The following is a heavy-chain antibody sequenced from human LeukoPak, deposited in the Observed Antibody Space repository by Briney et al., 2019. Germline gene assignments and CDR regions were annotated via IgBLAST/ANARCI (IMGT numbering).Heavy chain of an antibody. J-gene: IGHJ3*02. D-gene: IGHD5-18*01. Sequence: SETLSLTCTVSGGSISSSNYYWGWIRQPPGKGLEWIGTIYYSGSTYYNPSLKSRITISVDTSKNQFSLKLSSVTAADTAVYYCARDTPSTADTAMVNAFDIWGQGTMVTVSS. V-gene: IGHV4-39*02. CDR1: GGSISSSNYY. CDR2: IYYSGST. CDR3: ARDTPSTADTAMVNAFDI.